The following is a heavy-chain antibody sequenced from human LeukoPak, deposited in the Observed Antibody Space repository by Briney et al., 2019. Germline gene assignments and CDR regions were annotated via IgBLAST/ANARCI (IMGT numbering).Heavy chain of an antibody. V-gene: IGHV3-23*01. CDR2: ISGSGGST. CDR3: AKALSSGWYFQGGYFDC. D-gene: IGHD6-19*01. J-gene: IGHJ4*02. CDR1: GFTFSSYT. Sequence: GGSLRLSCAASGFTFSSYTMSWVRQAPGKGLEWVSAISGSGGSTYYADSVKGRFTISRDNSKNTLYMQMNSLRGEDTAVYYCAKALSSGWYFQGGYFDCWGQGTLATVSS.